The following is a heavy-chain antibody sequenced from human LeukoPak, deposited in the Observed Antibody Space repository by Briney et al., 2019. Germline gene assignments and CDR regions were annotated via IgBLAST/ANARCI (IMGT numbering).Heavy chain of an antibody. V-gene: IGHV1-46*01. CDR2: INPSGGST. J-gene: IGHJ5*02. CDR1: GYTFTSYY. Sequence: ASVKVSCKASGYTFTSYYMHWVRQAPGQGLEWMGIINPSGGSTSYAQKFQGRVTMTRDTSTSTVYMELSSLRSEDTAVYYRATGYCSGGSCYPWFDPWGQGTLVTVSS. CDR3: ATGYCSGGSCYPWFDP. D-gene: IGHD2-15*01.